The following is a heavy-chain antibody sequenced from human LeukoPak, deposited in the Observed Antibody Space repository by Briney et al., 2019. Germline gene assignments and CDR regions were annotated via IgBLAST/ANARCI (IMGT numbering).Heavy chain of an antibody. CDR3: ARVYCGGDCYSGGPKYYFDY. D-gene: IGHD2-21*02. V-gene: IGHV4-34*01. J-gene: IGHJ4*02. CDR2: INHSGST. Sequence: SETLSPTCAVYGGSFSGYYWSWIRQPPGKGLEWIGEINHSGSTNYNPSLKSRVTISVDTSKNQFSLKLSSVTAADTAVYYCARVYCGGDCYSGGPKYYFDYWGQGTLVTVSS. CDR1: GGSFSGYY.